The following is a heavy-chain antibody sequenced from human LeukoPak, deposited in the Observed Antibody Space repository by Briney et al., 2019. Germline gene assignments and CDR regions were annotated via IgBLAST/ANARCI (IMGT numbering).Heavy chain of an antibody. Sequence: GGTLRLSCAASGFTFSSYGMSWVRQAPGKGLEWVSAISGSGGSTYYADSVKGRFTISRDNSKNTLYLQINSLRAEDTAVYYCAKDLRRLGAFDYWGQGTLVTVSS. V-gene: IGHV3-23*01. CDR2: ISGSGGST. D-gene: IGHD3-16*01. CDR3: AKDLRRLGAFDY. CDR1: GFTFSSYG. J-gene: IGHJ4*02.